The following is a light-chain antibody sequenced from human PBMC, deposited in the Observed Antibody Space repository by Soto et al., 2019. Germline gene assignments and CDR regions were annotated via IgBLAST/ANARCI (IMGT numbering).Light chain of an antibody. Sequence: QSVLTQPPSASGTPGQRVTISCSGSSSNIGSNTVNWYQQLPGAAPKLLIYSNNQRPSGVPDRFSGSQSGTSASLAISGLQSEDGADYYCAAWDDSLNGSLFGGGTKLTVL. CDR2: SNN. V-gene: IGLV1-44*01. J-gene: IGLJ2*01. CDR3: AAWDDSLNGSL. CDR1: SSNIGSNT.